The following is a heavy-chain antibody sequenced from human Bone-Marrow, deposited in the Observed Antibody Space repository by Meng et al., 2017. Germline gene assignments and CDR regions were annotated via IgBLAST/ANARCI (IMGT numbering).Heavy chain of an antibody. V-gene: IGHV4-31*03. J-gene: IGHJ2*01. CDR3: ASLYGDSSVWYLDL. Sequence: QVELQEPRPRLLKLSQTLSLTCTVSGGSISSGNHYWGWIRQHPGKGLEYIGYIYYSGSTYYNPSLKSRVIISVDTSKNQFSLRLNSVTAADTAVYYCASLYGDSSVWYLDLWGRGTLVTVSS. CDR2: IYYSGST. CDR1: GGSISSGNHY. D-gene: IGHD4-17*01.